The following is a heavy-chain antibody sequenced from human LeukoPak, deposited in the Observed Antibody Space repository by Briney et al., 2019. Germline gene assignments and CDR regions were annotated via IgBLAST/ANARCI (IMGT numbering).Heavy chain of an antibody. Sequence: PGGSLRFSCAASGFNFSSYSLNWVRQAPGKGLEWVSYISSSTRRIYYADSVKGRFTISRDSAKNSLYLQKDSLRDEDTAMYYCAREFPPHCSSTSCYPDHWGQGTLVTVSS. V-gene: IGHV3-48*02. J-gene: IGHJ5*02. CDR1: GFNFSSYS. CDR3: AREFPPHCSSTSCYPDH. CDR2: ISSSTRRI. D-gene: IGHD2-2*01.